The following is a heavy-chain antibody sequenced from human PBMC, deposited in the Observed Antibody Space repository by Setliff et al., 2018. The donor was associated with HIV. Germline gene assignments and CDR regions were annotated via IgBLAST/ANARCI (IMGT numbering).Heavy chain of an antibody. V-gene: IGHV4-59*01. J-gene: IGHJ5*02. CDR3: VRGGLTGIDL. D-gene: IGHD3-9*01. CDR1: GGALNDYS. Sequence: SETLSLTCAVSGGALNDYSWSWIRQSPGKRLEWIGYIRYTDSTDYNPSLESRVTMSVDTSKKQISLKLTSVTAADSAVYYCVRGGLTGIDLWGQGRLVTVSS. CDR2: IRYTDST.